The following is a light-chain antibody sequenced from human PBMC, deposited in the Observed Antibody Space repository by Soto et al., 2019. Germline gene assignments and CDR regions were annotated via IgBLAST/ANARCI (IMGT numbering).Light chain of an antibody. CDR3: AAWDDSLNSVL. CDR1: RSNVASNT. V-gene: IGLV1-44*01. J-gene: IGLJ3*02. CDR2: SNN. Sequence: QSVLTQPPSASGTPGQRVTISCSGSRSNVASNTVNWYQQLPGTAPRVLNSSNNQRPSGVPGRFSGSKTGTSASLAISGLRSEDEGDYYCAAWDDSLNSVLFGGGTKLTVL.